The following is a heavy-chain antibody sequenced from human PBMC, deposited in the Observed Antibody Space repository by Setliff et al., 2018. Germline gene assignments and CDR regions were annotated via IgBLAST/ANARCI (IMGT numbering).Heavy chain of an antibody. Sequence: PSETLSLTCTVSGGSISSSSYYWGWIRQPPGKGLEWIGRIHYSGTTYYNASLKSRVTMSVDTSKDQFSLKLISMTAADTAVYYCARGRNVAARLLDSWGQGTLVTVSS. V-gene: IGHV4-39*02. D-gene: IGHD6-6*01. CDR3: ARGRNVAARLLDS. J-gene: IGHJ4*02. CDR1: GGSISSSSYY. CDR2: IHYSGTT.